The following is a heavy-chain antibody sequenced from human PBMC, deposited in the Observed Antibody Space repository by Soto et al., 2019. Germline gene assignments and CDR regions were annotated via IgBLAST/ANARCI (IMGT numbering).Heavy chain of an antibody. Sequence: GSLRLSCAASGFTFSSYAMSWVRQAPGKGLEWVSTISSSGATTYYADSVKGRFTISRDNSKNTLYVQMNTLGAEDTALYYCAKGKDSVTTTGIDYWGQGTLVTVSS. V-gene: IGHV3-23*01. CDR1: GFTFSSYA. J-gene: IGHJ4*02. D-gene: IGHD1-1*01. CDR2: ISSSGATT. CDR3: AKGKDSVTTTGIDY.